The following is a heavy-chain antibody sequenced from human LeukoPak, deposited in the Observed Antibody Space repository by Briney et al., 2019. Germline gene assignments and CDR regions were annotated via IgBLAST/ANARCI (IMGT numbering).Heavy chain of an antibody. CDR2: ISYDGSNK. CDR3: AKGQGIAAAGRGSFDY. CDR1: GFTFSSYA. J-gene: IGHJ4*02. V-gene: IGHV3-30*18. D-gene: IGHD6-13*01. Sequence: GRSLRLSCAASGFTFSSYAMHWVRQAPGKGLEWVAVISYDGSNKYYADSVKGRFTISRDNSKNTLYLQMNSLRAEGTAVYYCAKGQGIAAAGRGSFDYWGQGTLVTVSS.